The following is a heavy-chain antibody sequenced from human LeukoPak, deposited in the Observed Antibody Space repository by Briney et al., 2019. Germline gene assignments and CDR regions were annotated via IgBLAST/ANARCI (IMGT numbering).Heavy chain of an antibody. CDR1: GGTFCSYA. CDR3: ARAQNGDLDY. D-gene: IGHD4-17*01. V-gene: IGHV1-69*04. J-gene: IGHJ4*02. Sequence: SVKVSCKASGGTFCSYAISWVRQAPGQGLEWMGRIIPILGIANYAQKFQGRVTITADKSTSTAYMELSSLRSEDTAVYYCARAQNGDLDYWGQGTLVTVSS. CDR2: IIPILGIA.